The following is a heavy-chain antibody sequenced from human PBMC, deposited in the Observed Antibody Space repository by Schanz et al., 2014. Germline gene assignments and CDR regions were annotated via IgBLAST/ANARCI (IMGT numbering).Heavy chain of an antibody. J-gene: IGHJ6*02. D-gene: IGHD4-4*01. CDR2: INPSGGST. V-gene: IGHV1-46*01. Sequence: QVQLVQSGAEVKKPGASVKVSCKASGYTFTSDSMHWVRQAPGQGLEWMGMINPSGGSTTYAQKFQGRVTMTRYTSTSTVYMELSSLRSEDTAVYYCASALTTWGGMDVWGQGTTVTVSS. CDR3: ASALTTWGGMDV. CDR1: GYTFTSDS.